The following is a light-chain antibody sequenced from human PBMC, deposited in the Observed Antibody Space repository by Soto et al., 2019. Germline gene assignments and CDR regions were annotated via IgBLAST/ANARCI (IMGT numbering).Light chain of an antibody. CDR2: AAS. J-gene: IGKJ2*01. V-gene: IGKV3-20*01. CDR3: QQYGSSMYT. Sequence: EIVLTQSPGTLSLSPGERATLSCRASQSVSRSYLAWYQQKPGQAPRLLIYAASRRATGIPDRFSGSGSGTDFTLLISRLEPEDFAVYYCQQYGSSMYTFGQGTKLEI. CDR1: QSVSRSY.